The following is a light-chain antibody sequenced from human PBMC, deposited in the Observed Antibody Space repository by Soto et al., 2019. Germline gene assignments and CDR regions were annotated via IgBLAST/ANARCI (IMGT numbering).Light chain of an antibody. J-gene: IGKJ1*01. CDR1: QNINTW. CDR3: QKYKSFWT. V-gene: IGKV1-5*03. Sequence: DIQMTQSPSTLSASVGDRVTITCRASQNINTWLAWYQQQPGKAPKLLIYKASSLQSGVPSRFSGTGSGTEFTLTISSLQPDDFATYYCQKYKSFWTFGQGTKVDIK. CDR2: KAS.